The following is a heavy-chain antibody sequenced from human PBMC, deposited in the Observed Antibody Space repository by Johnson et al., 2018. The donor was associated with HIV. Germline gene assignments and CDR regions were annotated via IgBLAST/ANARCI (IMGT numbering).Heavy chain of an antibody. Sequence: QVQLVESGGGVVQPGRSLRLSCAASGFTFSSYAMHWVRQAPGKGLEWVAVISYAGSNKYYADSVKGRFTISRDNSKNTLYLQMNSLRAEDTAVYYCAKDRRDRYNYGGGAFDIWGQGTMVTVSS. CDR1: GFTFSSYA. CDR2: ISYAGSNK. D-gene: IGHD5-24*01. CDR3: AKDRRDRYNYGGGAFDI. V-gene: IGHV3-30-3*01. J-gene: IGHJ3*02.